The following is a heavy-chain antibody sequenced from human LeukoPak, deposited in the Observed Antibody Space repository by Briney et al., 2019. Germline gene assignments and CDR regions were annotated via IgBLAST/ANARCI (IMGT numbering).Heavy chain of an antibody. V-gene: IGHV5-51*01. J-gene: IGHJ4*02. CDR3: ARSKYYDSSGYYY. CDR1: GYSFTSYW. CDR2: IYPGDSDT. Sequence: GESLKISCKGSGYSFTSYWIGWVRQMPGKGLEWMGIIYPGDSDTRYSPSFQGQVTISADKSISTAYLQWSSLKASDTAIYYCARSKYYDSSGYYYWGQGTLVTVSS. D-gene: IGHD3-22*01.